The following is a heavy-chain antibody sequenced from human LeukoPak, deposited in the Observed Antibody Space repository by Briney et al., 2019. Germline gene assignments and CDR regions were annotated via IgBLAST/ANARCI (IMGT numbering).Heavy chain of an antibody. CDR3: ATDSSRDLPHN. D-gene: IGHD6-6*01. Sequence: PGRTLRLSCAASGFTFDDYGMSWVRQRPGTGLESFSAINWDGDTTRYTDSVRGRFTIYRDNAKNSLYLQMNSLRDEDTALYYCATDSSRDLPHNWGQGTLVTVSS. CDR2: INWDGDTT. V-gene: IGHV3-20*04. J-gene: IGHJ4*02. CDR1: GFTFDDYG.